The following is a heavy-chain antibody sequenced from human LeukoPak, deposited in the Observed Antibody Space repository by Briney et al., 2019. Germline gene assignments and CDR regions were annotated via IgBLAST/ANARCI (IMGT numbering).Heavy chain of an antibody. CDR3: AREGEAGTGAYDI. CDR1: GFTFDDYA. J-gene: IGHJ3*02. D-gene: IGHD6-19*01. V-gene: IGHV3-9*01. Sequence: GGSLRLSCAASGFTFDDYAMHWVRQAPGKGLEWVSGISWNSGSIGYADSVKGRFTISRDNAKNSLYLQMNSLRAGDTAVYYCAREGEAGTGAYDIWGQGTMVTVSS. CDR2: ISWNSGSI.